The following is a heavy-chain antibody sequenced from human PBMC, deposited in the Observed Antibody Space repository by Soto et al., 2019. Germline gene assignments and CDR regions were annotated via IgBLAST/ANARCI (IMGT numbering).Heavy chain of an antibody. J-gene: IGHJ4*02. D-gene: IGHD3-22*01. CDR1: GFTISSYT. CDR3: ARDRLPGYYDSSGSLDY. V-gene: IGHV3-23*01. Sequence: PGGSLRLSCAASGFTISSYTMTWVRQASGKGLEWVSAITGSGTNTYYADSVKGRFTIFRDNSKNTLFLQMNNLRAEDTALYYCARDRLPGYYDSSGSLDYWGQGTLVTVSS. CDR2: ITGSGTNT.